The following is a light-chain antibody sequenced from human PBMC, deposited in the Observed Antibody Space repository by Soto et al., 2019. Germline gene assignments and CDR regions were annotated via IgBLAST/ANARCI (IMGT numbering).Light chain of an antibody. CDR1: QSISTN. Sequence: MTQSPDTLSVSPGERVTFSCRASQSISTNLAWYQQKPGQAPRLLIYGASTRDTHIPDRFSGTGSGTDFTLTISSLEPEDFAVYYCQQYNNWPLTSGGGSKVDVK. J-gene: IGKJ4*01. CDR3: QQYNNWPLT. CDR2: GAS. V-gene: IGKV3-15*01.